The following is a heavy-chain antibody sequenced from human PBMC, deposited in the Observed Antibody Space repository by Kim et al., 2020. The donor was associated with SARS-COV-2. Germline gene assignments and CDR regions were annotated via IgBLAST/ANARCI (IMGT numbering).Heavy chain of an antibody. CDR2: IIPIFGTA. Sequence: SVKVSCKASGGTFSSYAISWVRQAPGQGLEWMGGIIPIFGTANYAQKFQGRVTITADESTSTAYMELSSLRSEDTAVYYCARGRLTVADSGYDPVCYYGMDVWGQGTTVTVSS. J-gene: IGHJ6*02. V-gene: IGHV1-69*13. CDR1: GGTFSSYA. D-gene: IGHD5-12*01. CDR3: ARGRLTVADSGYDPVCYYGMDV.